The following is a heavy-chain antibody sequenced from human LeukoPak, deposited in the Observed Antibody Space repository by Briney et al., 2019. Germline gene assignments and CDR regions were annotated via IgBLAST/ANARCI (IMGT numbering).Heavy chain of an antibody. CDR1: GFTFSDYW. D-gene: IGHD6-25*01. CDR2: IGTVSTYK. V-gene: IGHV3-21*01. CDR3: ARDGSGFYLYYYMDV. J-gene: IGHJ6*03. Sequence: GGSLRLSCVGSGFTFSDYWMSWVRQAPGKGLEWVSSIGTVSTYKFYSDSVKGRFTISRDNAKNILYLQMSSLSAEDTAVYYCARDGSGFYLYYYMDVWGRGTPVTVSS.